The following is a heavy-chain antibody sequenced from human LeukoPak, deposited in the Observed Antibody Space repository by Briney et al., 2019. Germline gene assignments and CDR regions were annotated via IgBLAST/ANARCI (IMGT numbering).Heavy chain of an antibody. CDR3: AKAGYCSSTSCYSLSGGYYYYYYYMDV. D-gene: IGHD2-2*03. CDR2: ISYDGSNK. CDR1: GFTFSSYG. J-gene: IGHJ6*03. Sequence: PGGSLRLSCAASGFTFSSYGMHWVRQAPGKGLEWVAVISYDGSNKYYADSVKGRFTISRDNSKNTLYLQMNSLRAEDTAVYYCAKAGYCSSTSCYSLSGGYYYYYYYMDVWGKGTTVTVSS. V-gene: IGHV3-30*18.